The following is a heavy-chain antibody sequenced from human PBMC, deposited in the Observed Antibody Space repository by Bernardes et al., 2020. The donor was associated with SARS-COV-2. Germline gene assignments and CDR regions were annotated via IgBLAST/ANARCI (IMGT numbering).Heavy chain of an antibody. CDR2: ISYRTRNI. D-gene: IGHD6-13*01. Sequence: GGSLRLSCAGSGFTFSDYDLNWVRQAPGKGLEWVSFISYRTRNIYYADSVEGRFTISRDDVKNSLYLEMSGLRVEDTAVYYCARASHPFGTSWYDNWFDPWGQGTLVTVSS. CDR1: GFTFSDYD. J-gene: IGHJ5*02. V-gene: IGHV3-48*03. CDR3: ARASHPFGTSWYDNWFDP.